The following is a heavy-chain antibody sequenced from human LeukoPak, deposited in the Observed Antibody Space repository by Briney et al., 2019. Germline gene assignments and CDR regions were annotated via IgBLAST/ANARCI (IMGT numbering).Heavy chain of an antibody. D-gene: IGHD1-26*01. CDR2: ISGSGGST. CDR3: ARDFVGATVSYYYYYGMDV. J-gene: IGHJ6*02. CDR1: GFTFSSYA. Sequence: PGGSLRLSCAASGFTFSSYAMSWVRQAPGKGLEWVSAISGSGGSTYYADSVKGRFTISRDNSKNTLYLQMNSLRAEDTAVYYCARDFVGATVSYYYYYGMDVWGQGTTVTVSS. V-gene: IGHV3-23*01.